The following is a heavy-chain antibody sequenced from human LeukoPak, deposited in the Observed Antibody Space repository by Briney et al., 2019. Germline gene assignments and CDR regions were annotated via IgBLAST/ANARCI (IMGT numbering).Heavy chain of an antibody. CDR3: ARDVERGDYGGYDAFDI. CDR2: INANSGDT. V-gene: IGHV1-2*02. Sequence: ASVKVSCKASGHTFTGYYMHWVRQAPGQGLEWMGWINANSGDTNYAQKFQGRVTMTRDTSISTAYMELSRLRSDGTAVYYCARDVERGDYGGYDAFDIWGQGTMVTVSS. J-gene: IGHJ3*02. D-gene: IGHD4-17*01. CDR1: GHTFTGYY.